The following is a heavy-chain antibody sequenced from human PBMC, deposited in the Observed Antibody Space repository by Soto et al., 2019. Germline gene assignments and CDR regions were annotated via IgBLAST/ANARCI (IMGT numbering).Heavy chain of an antibody. CDR3: ARDVGVLEIAAYYYGMGV. CDR2: INAGNGNT. Sequence: ASVKVSCKASGYTFTSYAMHWVRQAPGQRLEWMGWINAGNGNTKYSQKFQGRVTITRDTSASTAYMELSSLRSEDTAVYYCARDVGVLEIAAYYYGMGVWGQGTTVTVSS. CDR1: GYTFTSYA. J-gene: IGHJ6*02. D-gene: IGHD6-13*01. V-gene: IGHV1-3*01.